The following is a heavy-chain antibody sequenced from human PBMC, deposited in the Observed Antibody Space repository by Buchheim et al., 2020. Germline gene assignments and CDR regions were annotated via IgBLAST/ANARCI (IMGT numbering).Heavy chain of an antibody. CDR1: GFTFSSYG. D-gene: IGHD2-15*01. V-gene: IGHV3-30*03. CDR3: ATELLLLVAAKRLNDY. CDR2: ISYDGSNK. J-gene: IGHJ4*02. Sequence: QVQLVESGGGVVQPGRSLRLSCAASGFTFSSYGMHWVRQAPGKGLEWVAVISYDGSNKYYADSVKGRFTISRDNSKNTLYLQMNSLRAEDTAVYYCATELLLLVAAKRLNDYWGQGTL.